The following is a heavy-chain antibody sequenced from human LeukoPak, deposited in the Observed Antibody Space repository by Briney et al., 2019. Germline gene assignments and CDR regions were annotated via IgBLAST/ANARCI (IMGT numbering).Heavy chain of an antibody. Sequence: SETLSLTCTVSGGSISSYYWSWIRQPAGKGLEWIGRIYTSGSTNYNPSLKSRVTMSVDTSKNQFSLRLSSLTAADTAVYYCVRGGGYYAASTDVFEIWGQGTMVTVSS. CDR1: GGSISSYY. V-gene: IGHV4-4*07. CDR2: IYTSGST. CDR3: VRGGGYYAASTDVFEI. D-gene: IGHD2-15*01. J-gene: IGHJ3*02.